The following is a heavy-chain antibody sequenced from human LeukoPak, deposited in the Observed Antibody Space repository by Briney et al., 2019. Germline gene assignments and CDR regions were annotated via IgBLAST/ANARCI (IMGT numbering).Heavy chain of an antibody. Sequence: SQTLSLTCAISGDSVSSNSAAWNWIRQSPSRGLEWLGRTYYRSKWYNDYAVSVKSRITINPDISKNQFSLQLNSVPPEDTALYYCATDEVWQWLLPACWGQGTLVTVSS. CDR2: TYYRSKWYN. V-gene: IGHV6-1*01. CDR3: ATDEVWQWLLPAC. J-gene: IGHJ4*02. D-gene: IGHD6-19*01. CDR1: GDSVSSNSAA.